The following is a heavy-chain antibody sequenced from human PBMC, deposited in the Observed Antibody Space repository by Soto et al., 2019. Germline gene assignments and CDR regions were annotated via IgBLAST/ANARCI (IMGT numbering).Heavy chain of an antibody. D-gene: IGHD1-7*01. CDR2: IYRTGST. CDR3: ASRDPGTSVDY. CDR1: GGSFTSNNW. Sequence: QVQLQESGPGLVKPSGTLSLTCAVSGGSFTSNNWWTWVRQPPGQGLEWIGEIYRTGSTNYNPSLKSRVTLSLYKSENQFSLKVTSLAAADTAVYYCASRDPGTSVDYWGQGTLVTVSS. J-gene: IGHJ4*02. V-gene: IGHV4-4*02.